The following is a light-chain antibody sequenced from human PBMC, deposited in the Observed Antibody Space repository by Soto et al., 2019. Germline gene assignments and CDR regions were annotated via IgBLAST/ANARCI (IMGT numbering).Light chain of an antibody. CDR2: EVN. CDR1: STDVGGYDY. V-gene: IGLV2-8*01. CDR3: TSYAGGNNV. J-gene: IGLJ1*01. Sequence: QSALTQPPSAYGSPGQSVTISCNGTSTDVGGYDYVSWYQQHPGKGPKLMIYEVNNRPSGVPDRFSGSKSGNTDSLTVSGLQPEDEADYYCTSYAGGNNVFGTGTKLTVL.